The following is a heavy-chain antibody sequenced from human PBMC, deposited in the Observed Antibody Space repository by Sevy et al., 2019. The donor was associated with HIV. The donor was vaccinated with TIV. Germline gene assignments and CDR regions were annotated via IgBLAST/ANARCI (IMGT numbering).Heavy chain of an antibody. D-gene: IGHD1-26*01. CDR2: TSYDGSHK. CDR3: ARGENDDEFFQY. Sequence: GGSLRLSCTVSGFIFSNFAMHWVRQAPGKGLEWVAVTSYDGSHKYYADSVKGRFTVSRDNSRNILSLEMSSLRRDDTAVYYCARGENDDEFFQYWDQGTLVTVSS. J-gene: IGHJ1*01. V-gene: IGHV3-30*04. CDR1: GFIFSNFA.